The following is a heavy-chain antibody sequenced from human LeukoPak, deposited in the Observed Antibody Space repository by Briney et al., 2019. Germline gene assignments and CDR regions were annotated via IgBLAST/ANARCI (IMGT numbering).Heavy chain of an antibody. V-gene: IGHV1-2*02. D-gene: IGHD3-22*01. CDR2: INPNTGGT. Sequence: ASVKVSCKNSGYTFNGYYMHWVRQAPGQGLEWMGWINPNTGGTNYAQKFQGRVTMTSDTSISTAYMELSSLKSDDTAMYYCARAPMIVVVFPPRLDFWGRGTLVTVSS. CDR3: ARAPMIVVVFPPRLDF. CDR1: GYTFNGYY. J-gene: IGHJ4*02.